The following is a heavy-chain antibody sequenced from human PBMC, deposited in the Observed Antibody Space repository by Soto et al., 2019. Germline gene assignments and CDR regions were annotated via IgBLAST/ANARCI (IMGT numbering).Heavy chain of an antibody. CDR2: INHSGST. J-gene: IGHJ6*03. V-gene: IGHV4-34*01. Sequence: LSITSAVSGQSFSGPYCSWIRQPPGKGLEWIGEINHSGSTNYNPSLKSRVTISVDTSKNQFSLKLSSVTAADTAVYYCARSYYDFWFCYYRYFYYCYTD. CDR1: GQSFSGPY. D-gene: IGHD3-3*01. CDR3: ARSYYDFWFCYYRYFYYCYTD.